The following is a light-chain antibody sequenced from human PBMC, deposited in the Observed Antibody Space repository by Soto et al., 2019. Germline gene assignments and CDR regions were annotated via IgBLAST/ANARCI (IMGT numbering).Light chain of an antibody. Sequence: DIQMTQSPSTLSASVGDRVTITCLANQSISSWLAWYQQKPGKAPKLLIYKASSLESGVPSRFSGSGSGTEFTLTISSLQPDDFATYYCQQYNSYWTFGQGTKVEIK. CDR3: QQYNSYWT. CDR2: KAS. V-gene: IGKV1-5*03. CDR1: QSISSW. J-gene: IGKJ1*01.